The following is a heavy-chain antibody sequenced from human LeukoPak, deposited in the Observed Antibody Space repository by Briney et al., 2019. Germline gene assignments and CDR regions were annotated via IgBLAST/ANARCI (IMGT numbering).Heavy chain of an antibody. D-gene: IGHD1-14*01. Sequence: GGSLRLSCAASGFTFSSYGMHWVRQAPGKGLEWVANINQDGSEKFYVDSVKGRFTISRDNAKNSLYLQMNILRAEDTAMYYCARGSAGTTGYWGQGTLVTVSS. CDR3: ARGSAGTTGY. J-gene: IGHJ4*02. V-gene: IGHV3-7*01. CDR1: GFTFSSYG. CDR2: INQDGSEK.